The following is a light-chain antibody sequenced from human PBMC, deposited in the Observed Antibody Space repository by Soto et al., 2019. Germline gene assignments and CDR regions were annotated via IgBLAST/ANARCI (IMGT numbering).Light chain of an antibody. CDR2: AAS. Sequence: DIQMTQSPSSLSASVGDRVTITCRASQSISNYLNWYQRKPGKAPEFLIYAASSLQSGVPSRFSGSGSGTDFTLTISSLKPEDFATYYCQQSYSTPLTFGGGTKVEMK. CDR1: QSISNY. J-gene: IGKJ4*01. CDR3: QQSYSTPLT. V-gene: IGKV1-39*01.